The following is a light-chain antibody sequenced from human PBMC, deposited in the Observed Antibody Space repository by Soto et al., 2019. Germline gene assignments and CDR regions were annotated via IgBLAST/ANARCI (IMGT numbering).Light chain of an antibody. CDR2: WAS. Sequence: DIVMTQSPDSLAVSLGERVTISCKSSQSLLFSSNNKTYLTWYQHRPGQSPKMLIFWASARESGVPERFSGSGSETDFTLTISGLQPEDAAVYYCQQYYSDFFTFGQGTRLEIK. CDR3: QQYYSDFFT. J-gene: IGKJ2*01. V-gene: IGKV4-1*01. CDR1: QSLLFSSNNKTY.